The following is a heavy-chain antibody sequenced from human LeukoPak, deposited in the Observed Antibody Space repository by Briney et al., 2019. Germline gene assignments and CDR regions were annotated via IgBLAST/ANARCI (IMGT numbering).Heavy chain of an antibody. CDR2: ISSSGSTI. CDR1: GFTFSSYE. Sequence: GGSLRLSCAASGFTFSSYEMNWVRQAPGKGLEWVSYISSSGSTIYYADSVKGRFTISRDNSKNTLYLQMNSLRAEDTAVYYCAKDLFVVVPAAMGYWGQGTLVTVSS. J-gene: IGHJ4*02. D-gene: IGHD2-2*01. V-gene: IGHV3-48*03. CDR3: AKDLFVVVPAAMGY.